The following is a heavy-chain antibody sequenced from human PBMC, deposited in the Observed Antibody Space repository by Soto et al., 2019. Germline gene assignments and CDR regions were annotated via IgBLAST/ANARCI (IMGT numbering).Heavy chain of an antibody. CDR3: ARHANWFDP. J-gene: IGHJ5*02. CDR1: GGSISSSSYY. Sequence: QLQLQESGPGLVKPSETLSLTCTVSGGSISSSSYYWVWIRQPPGKGLEWIGSIYYSGSTYYNPSLKSRVTIAVDTSKNQFSLKLSSVTAADTAVYYRARHANWFDPWCQGTLVTVSS. V-gene: IGHV4-39*01. CDR2: IYYSGST.